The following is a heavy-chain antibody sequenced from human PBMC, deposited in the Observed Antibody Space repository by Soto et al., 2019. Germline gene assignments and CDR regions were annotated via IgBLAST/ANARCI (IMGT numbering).Heavy chain of an antibody. Sequence: QVQLVESGGGVVQPGRSLRLSCAASGFTFSSYGMHWVRQAPGKGLEWVAVIWYDGSNKYYADSVKGRFTIARDNSKNTLYLQMNSLRAEDTAVYYCARGHWGSTFGGVIPPDYGGQGTLVTV. CDR2: IWYDGSNK. CDR3: ARGHWGSTFGGVIPPDY. D-gene: IGHD3-16*02. CDR1: GFTFSSYG. V-gene: IGHV3-33*01. J-gene: IGHJ4*02.